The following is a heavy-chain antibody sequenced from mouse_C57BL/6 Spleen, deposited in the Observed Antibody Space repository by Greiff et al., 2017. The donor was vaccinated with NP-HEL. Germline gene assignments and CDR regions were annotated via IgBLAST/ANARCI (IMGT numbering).Heavy chain of an antibody. CDR1: GYTFTTYP. V-gene: IGHV1-47*01. J-gene: IGHJ2*01. CDR3: ARQGYYSSDPFDY. D-gene: IGHD1-1*01. Sequence: QVQLQQSGAELVKPGASVKISCKASGYTFTTYPIEWMKQNHGKSLEWIGNFHPYNDDTKYNEKFKGTATLTVEKSSSTVYLELSRLTSDGSAVYCCARQGYYSSDPFDYWGQGTTLTVSS. CDR2: FHPYNDDT.